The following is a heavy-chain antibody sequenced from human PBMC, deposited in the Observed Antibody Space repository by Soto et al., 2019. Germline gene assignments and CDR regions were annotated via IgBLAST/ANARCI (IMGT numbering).Heavy chain of an antibody. V-gene: IGHV1-8*01. CDR3: ARERGGRSSYRFDP. Sequence: QVQLVQSGAEVERPGASVKVSCKASGYTFTSYDINWVRQATGQGLEWMGWMNPNSGNTGYAQKFQGRVTMTRNTSISTASMELSSLRSEDTAVYYCARERGGRSSYRFDPWGQGTLVTVSS. CDR2: MNPNSGNT. J-gene: IGHJ5*02. D-gene: IGHD6-13*01. CDR1: GYTFTSYD.